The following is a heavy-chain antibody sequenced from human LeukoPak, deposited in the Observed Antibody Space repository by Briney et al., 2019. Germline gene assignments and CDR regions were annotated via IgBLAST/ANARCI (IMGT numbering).Heavy chain of an antibody. J-gene: IGHJ4*02. CDR3: ALLFSSTRYRFDS. Sequence: ASVKVSCKASGYTFTDYYMHWVRQAPGQGLEWMGWVNPNSGDTNHAHKFQGRVTMTSDTSISTAYMDLSRVRSDDTAVYYCALLFSSTRYRFDSWGQGTLVTVSS. CDR1: GYTFTDYY. CDR2: VNPNSGDT. V-gene: IGHV1-2*02. D-gene: IGHD6-13*01.